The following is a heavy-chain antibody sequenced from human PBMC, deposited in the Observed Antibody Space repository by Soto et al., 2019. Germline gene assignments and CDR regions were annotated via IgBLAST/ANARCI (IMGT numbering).Heavy chain of an antibody. V-gene: IGHV1-3*01. J-gene: IGHJ4*02. Sequence: QVQLVQSGAEVKKPGASVKVSCKASGYTFTNYVMHWVRQAPGQRLEWMGSINGGDDNTKYSQKFQGRGTITTDTSASTAYMELSSLRSEDTAVYYCARESGYPLDYWGQGTLVTVSS. CDR2: INGGDDNT. D-gene: IGHD3-22*01. CDR3: ARESGYPLDY. CDR1: GYTFTNYV.